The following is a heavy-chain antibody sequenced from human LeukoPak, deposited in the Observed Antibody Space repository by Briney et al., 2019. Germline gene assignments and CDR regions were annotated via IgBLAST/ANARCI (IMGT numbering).Heavy chain of an antibody. J-gene: IGHJ5*02. CDR3: AKAFSSAYDYGPTDS. CDR2: IQYDGSNE. CDR1: RFTFSSYG. D-gene: IGHD4/OR15-4a*01. Sequence: GGSLRLSCAASRFTFSSYGMHWVRQAPGKGLEWVAYIQYDGSNEQYADSVKGRFTISRDNSKNTLYLQMDSPGAEDTAVYYCAKAFSSAYDYGPTDSWGQGTLVTASS. V-gene: IGHV3-30*02.